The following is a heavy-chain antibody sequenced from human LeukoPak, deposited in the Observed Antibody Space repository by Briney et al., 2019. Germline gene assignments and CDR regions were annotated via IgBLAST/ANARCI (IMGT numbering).Heavy chain of an antibody. J-gene: IGHJ2*01. V-gene: IGHV4-34*01. CDR2: INHSGST. CDR3: ARGLFPAAAARPYWHFDL. Sequence: SETLSLTCAVYGGSSSGYYWSWIRQPPEKGLEWIGEINHSGSTNYNPSLKSRVTISVDTSKNQFSLKLSSVTAADTAVYYCARGLFPAAAARPYWHFDLWGRGTLVTVSS. CDR1: GGSSSGYY. D-gene: IGHD6-13*01.